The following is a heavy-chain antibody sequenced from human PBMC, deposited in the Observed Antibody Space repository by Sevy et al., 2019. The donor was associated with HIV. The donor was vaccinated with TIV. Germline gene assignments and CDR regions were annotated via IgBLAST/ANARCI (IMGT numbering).Heavy chain of an antibody. V-gene: IGHV3-48*03. CDR1: GFTFSSYE. CDR3: ARGGIAAAVRPFDY. CDR2: ISSSGSTI. Sequence: GWSLRLSCAASGFTFSSYEMNWVRQAPGKGLEWVSYISSSGSTIYYADSVKGRFTISRDNAKNSLYLQMNSLRAEDTAVYYCARGGIAAAVRPFDYWGQGTLVTVSS. D-gene: IGHD6-13*01. J-gene: IGHJ4*02.